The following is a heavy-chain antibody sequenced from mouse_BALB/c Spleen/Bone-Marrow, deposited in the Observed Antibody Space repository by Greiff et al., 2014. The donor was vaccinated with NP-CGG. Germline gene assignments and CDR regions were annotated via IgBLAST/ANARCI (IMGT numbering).Heavy chain of an antibody. D-gene: IGHD2-4*01. Sequence: VQLKQSGPGLVKPSQSLSLTCSVTGYSITSGYYWNWIRQFPGNKLERMGYISYDGSNNYNPSLKNRISITRDTSKNQLFLKLNSVTTEDTATYYCARGYDYDYAMDYWGQGTSVTVSS. CDR3: ARGYDYDYAMDY. CDR2: ISYDGSN. V-gene: IGHV3-6*02. CDR1: GYSITSGYY. J-gene: IGHJ4*01.